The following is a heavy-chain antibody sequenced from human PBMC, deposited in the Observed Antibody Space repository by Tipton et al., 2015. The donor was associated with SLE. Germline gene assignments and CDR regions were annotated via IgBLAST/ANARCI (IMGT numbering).Heavy chain of an antibody. CDR3: ARWNDCDAFDI. CDR1: GFTFSSYS. J-gene: IGHJ3*02. CDR2: ISSSSSYI. V-gene: IGHV3-21*01. Sequence: SLRLSCAASGFTFSSYSMNWVRQAPGKGLEWVSSISSSSSYIYYADSVKGRFTISRDNAKNSLYLQMNSLRAEDTAVYYCARWNDCDAFDIWGQGTMVTVSS. D-gene: IGHD2-21*01.